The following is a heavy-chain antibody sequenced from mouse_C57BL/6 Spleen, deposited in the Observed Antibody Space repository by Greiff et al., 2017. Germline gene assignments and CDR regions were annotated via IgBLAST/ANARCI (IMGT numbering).Heavy chain of an antibody. CDR1: GYTFTDYY. J-gene: IGHJ4*01. Sequence: VQLQQSGPVLVKPGASVKMSCKASGYTFTDYYMNWVKQSHGKSLEWIGVINPYNGGTSYNQKFKGKATLTVDKSSSTAYMELNSLTSEDSAVYYCARRGYSNYPFAMDYWGQGTSVTVSS. V-gene: IGHV1-19*01. CDR2: INPYNGGT. CDR3: ARRGYSNYPFAMDY. D-gene: IGHD2-5*01.